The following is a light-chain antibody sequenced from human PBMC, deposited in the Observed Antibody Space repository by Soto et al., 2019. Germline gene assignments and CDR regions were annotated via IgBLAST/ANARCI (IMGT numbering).Light chain of an antibody. Sequence: QSVLTQPASVSGSPGQSITISCTGTSSDVGGYNYVSWYQQHPGKAPKFMIYDVSNRPSGVSNRFSGSKSGNTASLTISGLQAEDEADYYCCSYTTSNTCQLVFGTGTKVNV. V-gene: IGLV2-14*01. CDR3: CSYTTSNTCQLV. CDR2: DVS. J-gene: IGLJ1*01. CDR1: SSDVGGYNY.